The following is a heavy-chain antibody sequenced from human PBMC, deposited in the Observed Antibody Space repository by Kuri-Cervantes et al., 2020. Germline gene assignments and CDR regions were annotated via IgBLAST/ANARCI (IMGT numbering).Heavy chain of an antibody. CDR3: ARDISSGWYGWFDP. CDR2: IYFSGST. V-gene: IGHV4-59*01. CDR1: GGSISRYY. Sequence: GSLRLSCTVSGGSISRYYWSWIRQPPGKGLEWIGYIYFSGSTNYNPSLKSRVNISVDTSNDQFSLKLSSVTSADAAVYYCARDISSGWYGWFDPWGQGTLVTVSS. D-gene: IGHD6-19*01. J-gene: IGHJ5*02.